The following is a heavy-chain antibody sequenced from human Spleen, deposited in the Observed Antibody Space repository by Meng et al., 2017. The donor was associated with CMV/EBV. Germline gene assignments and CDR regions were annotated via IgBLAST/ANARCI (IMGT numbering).Heavy chain of an antibody. J-gene: IGHJ6*02. CDR1: GFTFSHYF. Sequence: GESLKISCAASGFTFSHYFMSWVRLHPGKGLEWVAVISYDGSNKYYADSVKGRFTISRDNSKNTLYLQMNSLRAEDTAVYYCARVGVGQYYYYGMDVWGQGTTVTVSS. V-gene: IGHV3-30-3*01. CDR3: ARVGVGQYYYYGMDV. CDR2: ISYDGSNK.